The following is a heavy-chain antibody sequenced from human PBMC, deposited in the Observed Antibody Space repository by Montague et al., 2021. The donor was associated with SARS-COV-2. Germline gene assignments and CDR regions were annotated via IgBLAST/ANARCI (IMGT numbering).Heavy chain of an antibody. J-gene: IGHJ6*02. CDR2: RYYRSKWYN. CDR1: GDSVGSEKAR. CDR3: TSGREGNYNVMDV. V-gene: IGHV6-1*01. D-gene: IGHD1-1*01. Sequence: CAISGDSVGSEKARWSWVRHSPSRDLGWQGGRYYRSKWYNDYAVSVRGRVTINPDTSKNQFSLQLNSVTPEDTAIYYCTSGREGNYNVMDVWGQGTTVTVSS.